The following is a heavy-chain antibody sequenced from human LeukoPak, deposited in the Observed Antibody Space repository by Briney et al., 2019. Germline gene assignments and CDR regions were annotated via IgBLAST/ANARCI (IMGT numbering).Heavy chain of an antibody. V-gene: IGHV1-8*01. D-gene: IGHD2-15*01. CDR3: ATVRDIVVVVAAHDAFDI. CDR1: GYTFTNYD. CDR2: MNPNSANT. Sequence: ASVKVSCKASGYTFTNYDINWVRQATGQGLEWMGWMNPNSANTGYAQKFQGRVTMTRDNSISTAYMELSSLRSEDTAVYYCATVRDIVVVVAAHDAFDIWGQGTMVTVSS. J-gene: IGHJ3*02.